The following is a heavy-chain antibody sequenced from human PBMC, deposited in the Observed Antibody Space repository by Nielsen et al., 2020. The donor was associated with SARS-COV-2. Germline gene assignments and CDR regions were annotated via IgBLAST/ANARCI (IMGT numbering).Heavy chain of an antibody. CDR3: ARGGIGGFGELSSVHFY. V-gene: IGHV4-39*01. Sequence: SETLSLTCTVSGGSISSSSYYWGWIRQPPGKGLEWIGSIYYSGSTYYNPSLKSRVTISVDTSKNQFSLKLSSVTAADTAVYYCARGGIGGFGELSSVHFYWGQGTLVTVSS. J-gene: IGHJ4*02. D-gene: IGHD3-10*01. CDR1: GGSISSSSYY. CDR2: IYYSGST.